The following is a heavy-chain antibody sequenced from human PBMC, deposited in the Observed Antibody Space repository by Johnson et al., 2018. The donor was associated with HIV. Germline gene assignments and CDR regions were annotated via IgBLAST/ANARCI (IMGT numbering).Heavy chain of an antibody. V-gene: IGHV3-66*02. CDR3: TRGSFTDDAFDV. D-gene: IGHD1-26*01. CDR1: SSNY. J-gene: IGHJ3*01. CDR2: IYSGGST. Sequence: LVESGGGLVQPGGSLRLSCVGSSNYKSWVRQAPGKGLEWVSVIYSGGSTYYADSVKGRFTISRDTSKNMLYLQMNSLRPEDTAVYYCTRGSFTDDAFDVWGLGTMVTVSS.